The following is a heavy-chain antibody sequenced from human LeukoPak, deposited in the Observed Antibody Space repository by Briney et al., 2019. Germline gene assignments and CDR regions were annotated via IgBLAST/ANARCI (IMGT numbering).Heavy chain of an antibody. CDR2: IYTSGST. J-gene: IGHJ4*02. CDR3: ARDYYDSSGYYSLYFDY. CDR1: GGSISGYY. D-gene: IGHD3-22*01. V-gene: IGHV4-4*07. Sequence: PSETLSLTCTVSGGSISGYYWSWIRQPAGKGLEWIGRIYTSGSTNYNPSLKSRVTMAVDTSKNQFSLKLSSVTAADTAVYYCARDYYDSSGYYSLYFDYWGQGTLVTVSS.